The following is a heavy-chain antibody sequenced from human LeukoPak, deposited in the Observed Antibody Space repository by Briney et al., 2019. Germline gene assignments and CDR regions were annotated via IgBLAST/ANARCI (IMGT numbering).Heavy chain of an antibody. D-gene: IGHD3-22*01. J-gene: IGHJ6*02. V-gene: IGHV4-34*01. CDR3: ARGRIAKIVVVHSFQYGLDV. Sequence: ASETLSLTSDVYGGSFTDYFWTWIRQSPGKGLEWIGEINDYTGNTNYNPSLNSRVSISLEKSKNQFSLELRSVTAADTAVYYCARGRIAKIVVVHSFQYGLDVWGQGTTVTVSS. CDR2: INDYTGNT. CDR1: GGSFTDYF.